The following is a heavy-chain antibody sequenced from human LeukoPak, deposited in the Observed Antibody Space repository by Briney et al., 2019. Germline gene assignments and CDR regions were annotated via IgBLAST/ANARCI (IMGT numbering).Heavy chain of an antibody. V-gene: IGHV1-69*13. CDR2: IIPIFGTA. J-gene: IGHJ5*02. CDR1: GGTFSSYA. CDR3: ARGPVLRYNWFDP. Sequence: ASVKVSCKVSGGTFSSYAISWVRQAPGQGLEWMGGIIPIFGTANYAQKFQGRVTITADESTSTAYMELSSLRSEDTAVYYCARGPVLRYNWFDPWGQGTLVTVSS. D-gene: IGHD3-3*01.